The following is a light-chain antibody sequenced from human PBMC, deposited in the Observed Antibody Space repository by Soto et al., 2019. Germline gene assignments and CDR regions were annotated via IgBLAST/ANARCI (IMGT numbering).Light chain of an antibody. Sequence: DIQMTQSPSTLSASVGDIFTITCRASQNIYIWLSWYQQKPWKAPSLLIYDASNLKSGVPSRFSGSGSGTEFTLTISSLQPDDSGSYYCQQHKSYPVTFGGGTKVDIK. J-gene: IGKJ4*01. CDR1: QNIYIW. CDR2: DAS. CDR3: QQHKSYPVT. V-gene: IGKV1-5*01.